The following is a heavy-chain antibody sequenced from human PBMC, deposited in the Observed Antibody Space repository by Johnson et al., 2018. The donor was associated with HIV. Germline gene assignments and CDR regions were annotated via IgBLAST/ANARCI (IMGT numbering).Heavy chain of an antibody. CDR2: ISYDGSNN. J-gene: IGHJ3*02. Sequence: QVQLVESGGGVVQPGRSLRLSCAASGFTFSSYAMHWVRQAPGKGLEWVSVISYDGSNNYYADSVKGRFTISRDNSKNTLYLQMNGLRAEDTAVYYCAREGPGAYDDSSGDAFDIWGQGTMVTVSS. CDR3: AREGPGAYDDSSGDAFDI. V-gene: IGHV3-30-3*01. D-gene: IGHD3-22*01. CDR1: GFTFSSYA.